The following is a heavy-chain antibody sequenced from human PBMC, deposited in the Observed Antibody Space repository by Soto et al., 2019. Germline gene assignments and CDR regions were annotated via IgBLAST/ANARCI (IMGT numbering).Heavy chain of an antibody. CDR1: GFSFSFASYA. Sequence: QVQLVESGGGVVQPGRSLRLSYVASGFSFSFASYALNRVRQAPGKGLEWVAVISFDGGNKFYADSVKGRFTISRDNSKNTLYLEMSSLRPDDTVVYYCAKRAAGTGANLDSSGQGTLVSVSS. V-gene: IGHV3-30-3*02. J-gene: IGHJ4*02. D-gene: IGHD1-1*01. CDR3: AKRAAGTGANLDS. CDR2: ISFDGGNK.